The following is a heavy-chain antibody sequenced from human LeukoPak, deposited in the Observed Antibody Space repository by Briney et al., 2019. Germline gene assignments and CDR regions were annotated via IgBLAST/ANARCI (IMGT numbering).Heavy chain of an antibody. D-gene: IGHD5-18*01. CDR3: AKDALRGYSYGHDAFDI. CDR2: ISGSGDHT. Sequence: PGGSLRLSCTASRFTFSDYGLSWVRQAPGKGLEWVSAISGSGDHTYYADSVKGRFTISRDNSKNTLYLQMNSLRAEDTAVYYCAKDALRGYSYGHDAFDIWGQGAMVTVSS. V-gene: IGHV3-23*01. J-gene: IGHJ3*02. CDR1: RFTFSDYG.